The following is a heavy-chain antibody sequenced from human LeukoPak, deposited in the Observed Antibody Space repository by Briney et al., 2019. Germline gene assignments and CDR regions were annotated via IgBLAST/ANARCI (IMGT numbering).Heavy chain of an antibody. CDR3: ARDPYSTDAFDI. D-gene: IGHD4-11*01. J-gene: IGHJ3*02. CDR2: IRSSGSTV. Sequence: SGGSLRLSCAASGFALSSFEMNWVRQAPGKGLEWVSSIRSSGSTVYYADSVKGRFTLSRDNAKNSLYLQMNSLRAEDTAVYYCARDPYSTDAFDIWGQGTMVTVSS. V-gene: IGHV3-48*03. CDR1: GFALSSFE.